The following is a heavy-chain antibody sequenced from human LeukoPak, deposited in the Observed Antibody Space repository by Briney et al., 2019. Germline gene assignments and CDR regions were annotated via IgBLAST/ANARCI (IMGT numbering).Heavy chain of an antibody. D-gene: IGHD1-26*01. CDR3: ARDSGGVGDTIVSEAY. J-gene: IGHJ4*02. CDR1: GFTVSNNF. Sequence: GGSLRLSCAASGFTVSNNFMSWVRQAPGKGLEWVSVIYGDGRTYYADSVKGRFTVSRDNSKNTLYLQMHSLRAEDTAVYYCARDSGGVGDTIVSEAYWGQGTLVTVSS. CDR2: IYGDGRT. V-gene: IGHV3-66*01.